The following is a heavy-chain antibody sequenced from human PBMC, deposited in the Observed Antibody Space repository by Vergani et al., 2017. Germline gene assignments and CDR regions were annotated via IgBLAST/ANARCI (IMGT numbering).Heavy chain of an antibody. CDR2: INAGNGNT. D-gene: IGHD1-1*01. Sequence: QVQLVQSGAEVKKPGASVKVSCKASGYTFTSYAMHWVRQAPGQRLEWMGWINAGNGNTKYSQKFQGRVTITRDTSASTAYMELSSLRSDDTAVYFCARVAPSNSEVTPTAFDVWGQGTMVTVSS. CDR3: ARVAPSNSEVTPTAFDV. V-gene: IGHV1-3*01. J-gene: IGHJ3*01. CDR1: GYTFTSYA.